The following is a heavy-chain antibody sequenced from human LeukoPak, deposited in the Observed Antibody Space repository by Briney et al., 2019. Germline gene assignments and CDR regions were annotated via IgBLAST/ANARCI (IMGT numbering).Heavy chain of an antibody. V-gene: IGHV4-61*02. CDR1: GGSISSGSYY. Sequence: ASETLSLTCTVSGGSISSGSYYWSWIRQPAGRGLEWIGRIYTSGSTNYNPSLKSRVTISVDTSKNQFSLKLSSVTAADTAVYYCARLDSSGYYDFDYWGQGTLVTVSS. CDR3: ARLDSSGYYDFDY. CDR2: IYTSGST. J-gene: IGHJ4*02. D-gene: IGHD3-22*01.